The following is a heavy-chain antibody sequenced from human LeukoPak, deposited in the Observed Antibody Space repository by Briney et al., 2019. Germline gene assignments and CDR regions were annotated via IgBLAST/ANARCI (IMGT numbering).Heavy chain of an antibody. J-gene: IGHJ5*02. CDR2: INPSGGST. CDR3: ARGAFYDSSGYELDGFDP. D-gene: IGHD3-22*01. CDR1: GYTFTSYY. Sequence: GASVKVSCKASGYTFTSYYMHWVRQAPGQGLEWMGIINPSGGSTSYAQKFQGRVTMTRGTSTSTVYMELSSLRSEDTAVYYCARGAFYDSSGYELDGFDPWGQGTLVTVSS. V-gene: IGHV1-46*01.